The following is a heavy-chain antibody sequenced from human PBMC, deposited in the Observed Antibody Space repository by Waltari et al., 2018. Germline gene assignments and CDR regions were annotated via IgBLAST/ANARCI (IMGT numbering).Heavy chain of an antibody. J-gene: IGHJ4*02. Sequence: EVQMVESGGGLVKPGGSLSLSCAASGFSLSDAGMIGVRLAPGKGLEWVGRIRSKADGGTIDYAAPVKGRFTISRDDSKTTLYMQLNSLKDEDTAVYYCTTDRRRGYDPQFDYWGQGTLVTVSS. CDR1: GFSLSDAG. D-gene: IGHD5-12*01. V-gene: IGHV3-15*01. CDR2: IRSKADGGTI. CDR3: TTDRRRGYDPQFDY.